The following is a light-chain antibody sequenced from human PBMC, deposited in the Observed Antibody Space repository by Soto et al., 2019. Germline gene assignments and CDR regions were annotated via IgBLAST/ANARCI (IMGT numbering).Light chain of an antibody. CDR2: AAS. V-gene: IGKV1-39*01. Sequence: DVPMTQSPSSLSAFVGDRVTITCRASQSISTYLNWYQQRPGKAPRLLIYAASTLQSGVPSRFTGSGSGTDFTLTISSLQPEDFATYYCQQTYSTLPTTFGQGTRLDIK. CDR1: QSISTY. CDR3: QQTYSTLPTT. J-gene: IGKJ5*01.